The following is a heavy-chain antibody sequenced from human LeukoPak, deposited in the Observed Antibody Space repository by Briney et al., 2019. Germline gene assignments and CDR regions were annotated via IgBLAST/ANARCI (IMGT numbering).Heavy chain of an antibody. V-gene: IGHV3-74*01. J-gene: IGHJ4*02. Sequence: GGSLRVSCAASGFTFSSYWMHWVRQAPGNGLVWVSRINSDGSSTRYADSVKGRFTISRDNAKNTLYLQMNSLRAEDTAVYYCARASPYYYDNTGLYYEDYWGQGTLVTVSS. CDR1: GFTFSSYW. CDR2: INSDGSST. D-gene: IGHD3-22*01. CDR3: ARASPYYYDNTGLYYEDY.